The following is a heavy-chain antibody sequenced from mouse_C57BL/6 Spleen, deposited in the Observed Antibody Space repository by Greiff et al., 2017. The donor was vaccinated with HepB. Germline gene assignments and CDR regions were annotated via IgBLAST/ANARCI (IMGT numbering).Heavy chain of an antibody. Sequence: QVQLQQPGAELVMPGASVKLSCKASGYTFTSYWMHWVKQRPGQGLEWIGEIDPSDSYTNYNQKFKGKSTLTVDKSSSTAYMQLSSLTSEDSAVYYCARETYGSSPAWFAYWGQGTLVTVSA. CDR3: ARETYGSSPAWFAY. CDR2: IDPSDSYT. D-gene: IGHD1-1*01. CDR1: GYTFTSYW. J-gene: IGHJ3*01. V-gene: IGHV1-69*01.